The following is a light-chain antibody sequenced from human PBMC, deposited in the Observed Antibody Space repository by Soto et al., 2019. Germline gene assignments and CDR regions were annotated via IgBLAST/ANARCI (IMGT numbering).Light chain of an antibody. CDR3: QQSYSTPIT. CDR1: QSISSY. Sequence: DIQMTQSPSSRSASVGERVTITCRASQSISSYLNWYQQNPGKAPKLLIYAASSLQSGVPSRFSGSGSGTDFTLTISSLQPEDFATYYCQQSYSTPITFGQGTRLEIK. V-gene: IGKV1-39*01. CDR2: AAS. J-gene: IGKJ5*01.